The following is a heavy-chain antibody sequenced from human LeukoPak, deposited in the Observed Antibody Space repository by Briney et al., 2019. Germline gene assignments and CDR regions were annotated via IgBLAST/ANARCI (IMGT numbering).Heavy chain of an antibody. D-gene: IGHD3-22*01. J-gene: IGHJ4*02. CDR3: ARFADSSGYYSRSDY. CDR1: GYTLTSYA. CDR2: INAGNDNT. Sequence: ASVKVSCKASGYTLTSYAMHWVRQAPGQRLEWMGWINAGNDNTKYSQSFQGRVTITADKSTSTAYMELSSLRSEDTAVYYCARFADSSGYYSRSDYWGQGTLVTVSS. V-gene: IGHV1-3*01.